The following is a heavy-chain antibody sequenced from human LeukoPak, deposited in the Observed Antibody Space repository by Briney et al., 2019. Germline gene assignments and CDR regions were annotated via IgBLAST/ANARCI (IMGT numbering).Heavy chain of an antibody. CDR2: INTDGSTT. CDR3: ARVSSASSWWIDY. J-gene: IGHJ4*02. D-gene: IGHD6-13*01. Sequence: GGSLRLSCAASGFTFSSYWMHWVRQAPGKGLVWVSRINTDGSTTTYADSVKGRFTISRDNAKNTMYLQMNSLRAEDTAVYYCARVSSASSWWIDYWGQGTLVTVSS. V-gene: IGHV3-74*01. CDR1: GFTFSSYW.